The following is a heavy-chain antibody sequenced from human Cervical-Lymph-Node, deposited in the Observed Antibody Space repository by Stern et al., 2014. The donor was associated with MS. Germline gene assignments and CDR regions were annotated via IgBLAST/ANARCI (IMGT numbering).Heavy chain of an antibody. J-gene: IGHJ4*02. CDR1: GYTFSSYN. CDR3: ARTFDYGGNSAFDY. D-gene: IGHD4-23*01. V-gene: IGHV1-8*01. CDR2: MNPDSGNA. Sequence: VQLVESGAEVKRPGASVKVSCKAYGYTFSSYNINWVRQASGQRLELLGWMNPDSGNAGYAQKFQGRVTMTWITYISTAYLELSSLKSEDTAIYYCARTFDYGGNSAFDYWGQGTLVTVSS.